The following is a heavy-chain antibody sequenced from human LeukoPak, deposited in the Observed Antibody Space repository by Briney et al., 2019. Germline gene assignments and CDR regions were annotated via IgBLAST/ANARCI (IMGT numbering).Heavy chain of an antibody. CDR3: VRDRPHNWFDP. J-gene: IGHJ5*02. CDR2: IKPDSGDT. V-gene: IGHV1-2*02. CDR1: GYTFSGYY. Sequence: GAPVKVSCKASGYTFSGYYIHWVRQAPGQGLEWMGLIKPDSGDTNYAQNFRGRVTMTRDTSITTAYMELNRLTSDDTAVYYCVRDRPHNWFDPWGQGTLVTVSS.